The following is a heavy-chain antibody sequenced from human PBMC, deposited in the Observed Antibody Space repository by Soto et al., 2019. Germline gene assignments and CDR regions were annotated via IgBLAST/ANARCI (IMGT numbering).Heavy chain of an antibody. D-gene: IGHD6-13*01. Sequence: PSETLSLTCAVSGYSISSGYYWGWIRQPPGKGLEWLGTTYCGASSYYNPSLRSRITILLDASTNQLSLKLSSVTAADTAVYFCVRVAGSASWYETDSWGQGILVTVSS. V-gene: IGHV4-38-2*01. CDR1: GYSISSGYY. CDR2: TYCGASS. CDR3: VRVAGSASWYETDS. J-gene: IGHJ4*02.